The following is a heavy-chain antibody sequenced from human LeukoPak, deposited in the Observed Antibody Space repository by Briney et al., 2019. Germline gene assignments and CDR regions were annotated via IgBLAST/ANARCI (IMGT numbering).Heavy chain of an antibody. J-gene: IGHJ3*02. CDR2: IYHSGNS. V-gene: IGHV4-38-2*01. Sequence: PSETLSLTCAVSGYFISSGYYWGWIRQPPGKWLEWIVRIYHSGNSYYNPSLKSRITISVDTSKNQFSLKLSSVTAAETAVYYCACTTKGSWHDDAFDIWGQGTMVTASS. CDR3: ACTTKGSWHDDAFDI. D-gene: IGHD6-13*01. CDR1: GYFISSGYY.